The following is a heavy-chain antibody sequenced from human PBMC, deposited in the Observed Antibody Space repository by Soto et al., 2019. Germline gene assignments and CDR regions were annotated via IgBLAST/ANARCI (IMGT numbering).Heavy chain of an antibody. CDR3: ARNRDGYNPYCFDY. D-gene: IGHD5-12*01. J-gene: IGHJ4*02. V-gene: IGHV4-59*01. CDR2: IYYSGSP. Sequence: WETLSLTCTVSGGSISSYYWTWIRQPPGKGLEWIGYIYYSGSPNYNPSLKSRVSISVDTSKNQFSLKLSSVTAADTAVYYCARNRDGYNPYCFDYWGQGTLVTVSS. CDR1: GGSISSYY.